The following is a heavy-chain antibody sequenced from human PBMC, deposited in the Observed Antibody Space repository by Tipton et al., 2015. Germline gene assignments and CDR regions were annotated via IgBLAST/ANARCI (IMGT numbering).Heavy chain of an antibody. V-gene: IGHV4-61*01. CDR2: IYYSGST. J-gene: IGHJ5*02. CDR3: AGGELRGGVLDH. D-gene: IGHD1-1*01. Sequence: TLSLTCTVSGGSVSTSNYYWGWIRQSPGEGLEWIGYIYYSGSTNYNPSLKSRVTLSLDTSENQFSLKLSSLTAADTAVYFCAGGELRGGVLDHWGQGIRVTVSS. CDR1: GGSVSTSNYY.